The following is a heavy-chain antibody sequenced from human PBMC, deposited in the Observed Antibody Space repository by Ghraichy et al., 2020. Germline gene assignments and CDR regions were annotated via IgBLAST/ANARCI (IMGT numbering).Heavy chain of an antibody. CDR2: ITVGTGNI. J-gene: IGHJ4*02. Sequence: ASVKVSCKASGYTSTSYTVQWVRQAPGQRHEWLGWITVGTGNIKYSQKFQGRLTIRRDTSASTTYMELSSLSDEDTAVYYCARDPTLDSWGQGTLVTVSS. V-gene: IGHV1-3*01. CDR1: GYTSTSYT. CDR3: ARDPTLDS.